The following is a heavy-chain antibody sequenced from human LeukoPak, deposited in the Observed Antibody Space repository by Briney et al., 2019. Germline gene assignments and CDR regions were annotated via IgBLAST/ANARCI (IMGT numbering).Heavy chain of an antibody. CDR2: TIPIFGTA. J-gene: IGHJ6*02. Sequence: SVKVSCKASGGTFSSYAISWVRQAPGQGLEWMGGTIPIFGTANYAQKFQGRVTITADESTSTAYMELSSLRSEDTAVYYCARAVYDILTANYYYYGMDVWGQGTTVTVSS. D-gene: IGHD3-9*01. CDR3: ARAVYDILTANYYYYGMDV. CDR1: GGTFSSYA. V-gene: IGHV1-69*13.